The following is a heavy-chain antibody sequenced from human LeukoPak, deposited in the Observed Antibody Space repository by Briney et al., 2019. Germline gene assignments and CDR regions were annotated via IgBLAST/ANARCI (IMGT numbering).Heavy chain of an antibody. CDR1: GFTLSEYW. V-gene: IGHV3-74*01. CDR2: IRTDGDT. D-gene: IGHD4-17*01. Sequence: SGGSLRLSCAASGFTLSEYWMHWVRQAPGKGLVWVSRIRTDGDTSYADSVRGRFTISRDNSKNTLYLQMNSLRAEDTAVYYCARDARVGDPFDYWGQGTLVTVSS. CDR3: ARDARVGDPFDY. J-gene: IGHJ4*02.